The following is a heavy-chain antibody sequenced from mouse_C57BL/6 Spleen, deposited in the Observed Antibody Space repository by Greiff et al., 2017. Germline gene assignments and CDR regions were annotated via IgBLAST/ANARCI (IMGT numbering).Heavy chain of an antibody. D-gene: IGHD2-4*01. CDR3: ARLIYYDLYAMDY. CDR1: GYTFTSYW. J-gene: IGHJ4*01. Sequence: QVQLQQPGAELVMPGASVKLSCKASGYTFTSYWMHWVKQRPGQGLEWIGEIDPSDSYTNYNQKFKGKSTLTVDKSSSTAYMQLSSLTSEDSAVYYCARLIYYDLYAMDYWGQGTSVTVSS. V-gene: IGHV1-69*01. CDR2: IDPSDSYT.